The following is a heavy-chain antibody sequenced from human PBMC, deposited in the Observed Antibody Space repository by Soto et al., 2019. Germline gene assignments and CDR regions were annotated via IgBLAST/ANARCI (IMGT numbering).Heavy chain of an antibody. Sequence: PSETLSLTCPVSGGSISSGGYYWSWIRQPPGKGLEWIGYIYYSGSTNYNPSLKSRVTISVDTSKNQFSLKLSSVTAADTAVYYCARVRTGVGAPFPWGQGTLVTVSS. V-gene: IGHV4-61*08. D-gene: IGHD2-8*02. J-gene: IGHJ5*02. CDR1: GGSISSGGYY. CDR3: ARVRTGVGAPFP. CDR2: IYYSGST.